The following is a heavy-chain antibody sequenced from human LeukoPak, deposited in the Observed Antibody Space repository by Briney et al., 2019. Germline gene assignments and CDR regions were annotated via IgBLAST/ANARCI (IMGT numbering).Heavy chain of an antibody. D-gene: IGHD6-25*01. J-gene: IGHJ6*03. V-gene: IGHV4-39*07. Sequence: PSETLSLTCTVSGGSISSSSYYWGWIRQPPGKGLEWIGSIYYSGSTYYNPSLKSRVTISVDTSKNQFSLKLSSVTAADTAVYYCARVDIAADYYYYMDVWGKGTTVTVSS. CDR2: IYYSGST. CDR1: GGSISSSSYY. CDR3: ARVDIAADYYYYMDV.